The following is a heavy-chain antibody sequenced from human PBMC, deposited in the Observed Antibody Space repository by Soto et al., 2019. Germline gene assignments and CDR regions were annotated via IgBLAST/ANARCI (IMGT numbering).Heavy chain of an antibody. J-gene: IGHJ6*02. CDR2: INHRGST. V-gene: IGHV4-34*01. Sequence: SETLSLTCAAYGTSFSGYYWSWIRQPARKGLAWIEEINHRGSTNYNPSLKSRVTISVDTSKNQFSLNLNSVTAADTAVYYCARGSPRIAVAGMPPYRSPNNDYYGMNVWGQGTTVT. CDR1: GTSFSGYY. D-gene: IGHD6-19*01. CDR3: ARGSPRIAVAGMPPYRSPNNDYYGMNV.